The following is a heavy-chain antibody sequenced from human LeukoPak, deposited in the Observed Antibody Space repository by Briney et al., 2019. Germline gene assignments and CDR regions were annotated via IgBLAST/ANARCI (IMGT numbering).Heavy chain of an antibody. J-gene: IGHJ5*02. CDR2: INHRGST. D-gene: IGHD3-10*01. Sequence: PSETLSLTCAVYGGSFSGYYWSWIRQPPGKGLEWIGEINHRGSTNYNPSRKSRVTISVDTSKNQCSLKLSSVTAADTIVYYCARRRHVYYYASGSQGGWFDPWGQGTLVTVSS. CDR1: GGSFSGYY. CDR3: ARRRHVYYYASGSQGGWFDP. V-gene: IGHV4-34*01.